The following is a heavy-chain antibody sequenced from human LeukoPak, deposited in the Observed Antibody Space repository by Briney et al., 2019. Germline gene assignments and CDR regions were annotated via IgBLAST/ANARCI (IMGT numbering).Heavy chain of an antibody. CDR1: GGSISSYY. Sequence: SETLSLTCTVSGGSISSYYWSWIRQPPGKGLEWIGYIYYSRSTNYNPSLKSRVTISVDTSKNQFSLKLSSVTAADTAVYYCARGIAARHDYWGQGTLVTVSS. V-gene: IGHV4-59*01. CDR2: IYYSRST. J-gene: IGHJ4*02. CDR3: ARGIAARHDY. D-gene: IGHD6-6*01.